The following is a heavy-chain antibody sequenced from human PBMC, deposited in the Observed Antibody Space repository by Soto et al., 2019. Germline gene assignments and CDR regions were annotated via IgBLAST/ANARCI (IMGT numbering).Heavy chain of an antibody. J-gene: IGHJ3*02. CDR3: ARFTIASGSYLGAFDI. CDR1: GYTFTSYY. D-gene: IGHD1-26*01. V-gene: IGHV1-46*01. CDR2: INPSGGST. Sequence: KNAGASVKVSCKASGYTFTSYYMHWVRQAPGQGLEWMGIINPSGGSTSYAQKFQGRVTMTRDTSTSTVYMELSSLRSEDTAVYYCARFTIASGSYLGAFDIWGQGTMVTVSS.